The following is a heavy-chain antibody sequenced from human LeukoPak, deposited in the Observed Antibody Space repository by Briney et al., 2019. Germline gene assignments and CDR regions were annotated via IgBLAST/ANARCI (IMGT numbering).Heavy chain of an antibody. Sequence: LGASVKVSCKASGYTFTGYYMHWVRQAPGQGLEWMGWINPNSGGTNYAQKVQGRVTMTRDTSISTAYMELSRLRSDDTAVYYCARGGRVPAAMSWFDPWGQGTLVTVSS. J-gene: IGHJ5*02. CDR3: ARGGRVPAAMSWFDP. CDR2: INPNSGGT. V-gene: IGHV1-2*02. CDR1: GYTFTGYY. D-gene: IGHD2-2*01.